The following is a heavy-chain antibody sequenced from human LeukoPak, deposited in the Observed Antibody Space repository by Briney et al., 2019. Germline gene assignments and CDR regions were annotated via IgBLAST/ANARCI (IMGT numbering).Heavy chain of an antibody. D-gene: IGHD3-22*01. V-gene: IGHV3-30-3*01. CDR2: ISYDGSNK. CDR1: GFTFSSFE. Sequence: GGSLRLSCAASGFTFSSFEMHWVRQAPGKGLEWVAVISYDGSNKYYADSVKGRFTISRDNSKNTLYLQMNSLRAEDTAVYYCAIPPYDSSPEDAFDIWGQGTMVTVSS. J-gene: IGHJ3*02. CDR3: AIPPYDSSPEDAFDI.